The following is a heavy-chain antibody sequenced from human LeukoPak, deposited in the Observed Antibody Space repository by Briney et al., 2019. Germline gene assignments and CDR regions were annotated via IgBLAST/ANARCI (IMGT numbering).Heavy chain of an antibody. CDR1: GYTFTSYY. CDR2: INPSGGST. J-gene: IGHJ4*02. Sequence: GASVKVSCKGSGYTFTSYYMHWVRQAPGQGLEWMGIINPSGGSTSYAQKFQGRVTMTRDTSTSTVYMELSSLRSEDTAVYYCARGVWGIAARIYYFDYWGQGTLVTVSS. V-gene: IGHV1-46*01. D-gene: IGHD6-6*01. CDR3: ARGVWGIAARIYYFDY.